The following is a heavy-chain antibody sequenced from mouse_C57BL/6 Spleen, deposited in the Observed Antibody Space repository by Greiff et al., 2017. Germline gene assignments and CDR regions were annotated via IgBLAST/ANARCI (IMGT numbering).Heavy chain of an antibody. CDR2: INPSSGYT. Sequence: QVQLQQSGAELAKPGASVKLSCKASGYTFTSYWMHWVKQRPGQGLEWIGYINPSSGYTKYNQKFKDKATLTADKSSSTAYMQLSSLTYEDSAVYDCARGTTVVDWYFDVWGTGTTVTVSS. CDR3: ARGTTVVDWYFDV. V-gene: IGHV1-7*01. D-gene: IGHD1-1*01. CDR1: GYTFTSYW. J-gene: IGHJ1*03.